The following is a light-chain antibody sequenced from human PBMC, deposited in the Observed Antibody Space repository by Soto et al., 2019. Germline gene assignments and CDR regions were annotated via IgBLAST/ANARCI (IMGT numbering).Light chain of an antibody. V-gene: IGLV1-40*01. Sequence: SVRTRPASGTSAPVGGGTITCTRSSSNIGAGYDVHWYQQLPGTAPKLLIYGNSNRPPGVPDRFSGSKSGTSASLAITGLQAEDEADYYCQSYDSSLSGVVFGGGTKVTVL. J-gene: IGLJ2*01. CDR3: QSYDSSLSGVV. CDR1: SSNIGAGYD. CDR2: GNS.